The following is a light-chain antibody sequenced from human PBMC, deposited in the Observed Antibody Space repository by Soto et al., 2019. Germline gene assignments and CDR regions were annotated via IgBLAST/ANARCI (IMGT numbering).Light chain of an antibody. CDR3: QQRSSWPRP. CDR1: QSIGSY. CDR2: DAS. Sequence: EIILTQSPATLSLSPGERATLSCRASQSIGSYLAWYQQKPGQAPRLLIYDASNRATGIPARFSGSGSGTYFTLTISSLEPEDFAVYYCQQRSSWPRPFGPGTKVDIK. V-gene: IGKV3-11*01. J-gene: IGKJ3*01.